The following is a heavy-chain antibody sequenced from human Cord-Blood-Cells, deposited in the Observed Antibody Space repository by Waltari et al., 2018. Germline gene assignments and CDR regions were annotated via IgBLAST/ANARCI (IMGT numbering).Heavy chain of an antibody. CDR3: ARLGAANITEYYYYYMDV. CDR2: IYYSGST. J-gene: IGHJ6*03. Sequence: QLQLQESGPGLVKPSETLSLTCTVSGGSISSSSYYWGWIRPPPGKGLEWIGSIYYSGSTYYNPSRKSRVTISVDTSKNQFSLKLSSVTAADTAVYYCARLGAANITEYYYYYMDVWGKGTTVTVSS. CDR1: GGSISSSSYY. D-gene: IGHD6-13*01. V-gene: IGHV4-39*01.